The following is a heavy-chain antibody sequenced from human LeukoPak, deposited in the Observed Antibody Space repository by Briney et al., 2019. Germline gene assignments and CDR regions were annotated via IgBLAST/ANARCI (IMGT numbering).Heavy chain of an antibody. CDR1: GLTFSTHS. CDR2: IISSSNTI. CDR3: ARAVGHGSGSPRMDV. D-gene: IGHD3-10*01. J-gene: IGHJ6*04. Sequence: GGSLRLSCAVSGLTFSTHSMNWVRQAPGKGREWVSYIISSSNTIYYADSVKGRFTISRDNAKNSLYLQMNSLRAEDTAVYYCARAVGHGSGSPRMDVWGKGTTVTVSS. V-gene: IGHV3-48*01.